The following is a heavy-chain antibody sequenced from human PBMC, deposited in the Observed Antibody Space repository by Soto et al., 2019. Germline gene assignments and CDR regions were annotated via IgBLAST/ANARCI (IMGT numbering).Heavy chain of an antibody. CDR1: GFTFSSYG. CDR3: AKSAKSVTVFGSLFDY. J-gene: IGHJ4*02. Sequence: GGSLRLSCAASGFTFSSYGMHWVRQAPGKGLEWVAIISYDGTNKYYADSVKGRFTISRDNSKNTLYLQMNSLRAEDTAVFYCAKSAKSVTVFGSLFDYWGQGALVTVSS. D-gene: IGHD3-3*01. V-gene: IGHV3-30*18. CDR2: ISYDGTNK.